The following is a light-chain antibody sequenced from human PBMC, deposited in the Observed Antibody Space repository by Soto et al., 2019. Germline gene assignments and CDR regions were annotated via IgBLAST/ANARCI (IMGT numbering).Light chain of an antibody. J-gene: IGLJ3*02. CDR1: SSNIGAGYD. CDR2: GNS. Sequence: QSVLTQPPAVSGAPGQRVTISCTGSSSNIGAGYDVHWYQQLPGTAPKLLIYGNSNRPSGVPDRFSGSKSGTSASLAITGLQAEDEADYSCQSYDSSLRGWVFGGGTKLPVL. CDR3: QSYDSSLRGWV. V-gene: IGLV1-40*01.